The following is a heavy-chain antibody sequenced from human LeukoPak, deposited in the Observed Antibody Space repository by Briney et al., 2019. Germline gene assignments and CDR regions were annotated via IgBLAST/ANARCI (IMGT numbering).Heavy chain of an antibody. CDR2: IYYSGST. Sequence: SETLSLTCTVSGGSISSSSYYWGWIRQPPGKGLEWIGSIYYSGSTYYNPSLRSRVTISVDTSKNQFSLKLSSVTAADTALYYCARDVAGAAVADDFDCWGQGTLVTVSS. CDR3: ARDVAGAAVADDFDC. D-gene: IGHD6-19*01. CDR1: GGSISSSSYY. V-gene: IGHV4-39*02. J-gene: IGHJ4*02.